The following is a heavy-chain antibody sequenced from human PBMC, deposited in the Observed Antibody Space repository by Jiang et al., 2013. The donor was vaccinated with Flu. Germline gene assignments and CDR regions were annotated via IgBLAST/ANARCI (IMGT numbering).Heavy chain of an antibody. J-gene: IGHJ2*01. CDR1: GGSFSGYY. CDR2: INSRGNT. V-gene: IGHV4-34*01. CDR3: ARDPFCTDGVCSLSYFDV. D-gene: IGHD2-8*01. Sequence: LLKPSETLSLTCGVSGGSFSGYYWNWIRQAPGKGLEWIGEINSRGNTNYNPSLKSRVTISRDTSKNQFSLKLSSVTAADTAVYYCARDPFCTDGVCSLSYFDVWGRGTLVTVSS.